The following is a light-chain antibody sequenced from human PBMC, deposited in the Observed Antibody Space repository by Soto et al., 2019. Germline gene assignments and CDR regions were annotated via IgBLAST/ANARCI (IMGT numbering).Light chain of an antibody. J-gene: IGKJ2*01. CDR3: QQYNSYSYT. CDR1: QSIGRW. CDR2: DAS. V-gene: IGKV1-5*01. Sequence: DIQMTQSPSTLSASIGDRVTITCRASQSIGRWLAWYQQKPGKAPNLLIYDASSLQSGVPSRFSGSGSGTEFTLTISSLQPDDFATYSCQQYNSYSYTFGQGTKLEIK.